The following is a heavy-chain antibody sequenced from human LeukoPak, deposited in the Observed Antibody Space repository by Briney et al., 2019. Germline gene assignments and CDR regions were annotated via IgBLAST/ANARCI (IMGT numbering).Heavy chain of an antibody. CDR2: ISRSGSTI. Sequence: GGSLRLSCAGSGFTFSRYSMNWVRQAPGKGLEWVSYISRSGSTIYYADSVKGRFTISRDNAKNSLYLQTNSLRDEDTAVYYCARDTEHLYFVFDYWGQGTLVTVSS. V-gene: IGHV3-48*02. J-gene: IGHJ4*02. D-gene: IGHD2-2*02. CDR1: GFTFSRYS. CDR3: ARDTEHLYFVFDY.